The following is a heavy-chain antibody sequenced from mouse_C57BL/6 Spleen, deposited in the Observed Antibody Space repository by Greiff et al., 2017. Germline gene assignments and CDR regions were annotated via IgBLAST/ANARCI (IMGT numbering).Heavy chain of an antibody. V-gene: IGHV3-6*01. CDR1: GYSITSGYY. CDR3: AREGLRPGWFAY. D-gene: IGHD2-4*01. Sequence: EVKLMESGPGLVKPSQSLSLTCSVTGYSITSGYYWNWIRQFPGNKLEWMGYISYDGSNNYNPSLKNRISITRDTSKNQFFLKLNSVTTEDTATYYCAREGLRPGWFAYWGQGTLVTVSA. J-gene: IGHJ3*01. CDR2: ISYDGSN.